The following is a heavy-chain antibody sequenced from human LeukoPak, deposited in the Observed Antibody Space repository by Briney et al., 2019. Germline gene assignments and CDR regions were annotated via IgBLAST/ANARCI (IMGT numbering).Heavy chain of an antibody. Sequence: SETLSLTCAVYGGSFSGYYWSWIRQPPGKGLEWIGEINHSGSTNYNPSLKSRVTISVDTSKNQFSLKLSSVTAADTAVYYCARTGRAVRSSWPYWGQGTLVTVSS. J-gene: IGHJ4*02. D-gene: IGHD6-13*01. V-gene: IGHV4-34*01. CDR3: ARTGRAVRSSWPY. CDR1: GGSFSGYY. CDR2: INHSGST.